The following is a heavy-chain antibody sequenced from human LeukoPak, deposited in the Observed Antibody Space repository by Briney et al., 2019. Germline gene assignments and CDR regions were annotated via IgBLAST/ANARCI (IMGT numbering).Heavy chain of an antibody. Sequence: PGGSLRLSCAASGFTFSSYWMHWVRQAPGKGLEWVAVIASVISYDGSNKFYADSVKGRFTISRDNSKSTLYLQMNSLRVEDTAVYYCARDKRKLLKGLDCWGQGTLVTVSS. CDR2: ISYDGSNK. V-gene: IGHV3-30*03. J-gene: IGHJ4*02. CDR1: GFTFSSYW. D-gene: IGHD4-23*01. CDR3: ARDKRKLLKGLDC.